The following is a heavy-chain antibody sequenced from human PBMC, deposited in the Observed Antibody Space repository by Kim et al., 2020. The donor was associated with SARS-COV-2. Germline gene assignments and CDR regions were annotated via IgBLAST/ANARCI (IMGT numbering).Heavy chain of an antibody. Sequence: GGSLRLSCAASAFTFSSYAMSWVRQAPGKGLEWVSAISGGGVSTYYADSVKGRFTISRDNSKNTLFLQMNSLSAEDTAVYYCAKAQRAGIPAAGMGYWGQGTLVTVSS. J-gene: IGHJ4*02. V-gene: IGHV3-23*01. CDR3: AKAQRAGIPAAGMGY. D-gene: IGHD6-13*01. CDR2: ISGGGVST. CDR1: AFTFSSYA.